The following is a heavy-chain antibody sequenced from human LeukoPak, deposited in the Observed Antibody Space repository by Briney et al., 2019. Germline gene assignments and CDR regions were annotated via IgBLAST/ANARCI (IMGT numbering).Heavy chain of an antibody. CDR1: GGSISSDY. Sequence: SETLSLTGTVSGGSISSDYWRWIRQPPGKGLEGMGYIYYSGSTNYNPSLKSRVTISVDTSKNQFSLKLSSVTAADTAVYYCARTDYGGNLYYFDSWGQGTLVTVSS. CDR2: IYYSGST. CDR3: ARTDYGGNLYYFDS. D-gene: IGHD4-23*01. V-gene: IGHV4-59*08. J-gene: IGHJ4*02.